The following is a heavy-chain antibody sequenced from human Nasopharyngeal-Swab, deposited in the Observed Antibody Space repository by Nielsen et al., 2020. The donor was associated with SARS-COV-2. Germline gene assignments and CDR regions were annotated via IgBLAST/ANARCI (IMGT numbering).Heavy chain of an antibody. Sequence: GESLKISCAASGFTFSDYYMSWIRQAPGKGLEWVSYISSSGSTMYYADSVKGRFTISRDNAKNSLYLQMNSLRAEDTAVYYCARRGGYGTPVDYWGQGTLVTVSS. CDR3: ARRGGYGTPVDY. CDR2: ISSSGSTM. J-gene: IGHJ4*02. V-gene: IGHV3-11*04. D-gene: IGHD5-18*01. CDR1: GFTFSDYY.